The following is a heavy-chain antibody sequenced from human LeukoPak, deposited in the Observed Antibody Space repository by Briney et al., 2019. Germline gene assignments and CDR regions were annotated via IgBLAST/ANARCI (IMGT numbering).Heavy chain of an antibody. CDR2: IYYSGST. D-gene: IGHD2-21*02. J-gene: IGHJ3*02. V-gene: IGHV4-59*01. Sequence: SETLSLTCTVSGGSISTYFWSWIRQPPGKGLEWIGYIYYSGSTNYNPSLKSRVTISLDTSGNQFSLKLSSVTAADTAVYYCASGYCGGACQLGGVDMWGQGTMVTVSS. CDR1: GGSISTYF. CDR3: ASGYCGGACQLGGVDM.